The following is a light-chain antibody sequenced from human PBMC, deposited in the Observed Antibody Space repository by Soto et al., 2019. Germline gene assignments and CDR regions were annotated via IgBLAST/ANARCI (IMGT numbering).Light chain of an antibody. CDR1: NIGSES. CDR2: YDT. Sequence: SNELTQPPSVSVAPGKTARITCGGNNIGSESVHWYQQKPGQAPVLVIYYDTNRPSGIPERFSGSNSGNTATLTISRVEAGDEADYYCQVWDSSSDHVVFGGGTKVTVL. CDR3: QVWDSSSDHVV. V-gene: IGLV3-21*04. J-gene: IGLJ2*01.